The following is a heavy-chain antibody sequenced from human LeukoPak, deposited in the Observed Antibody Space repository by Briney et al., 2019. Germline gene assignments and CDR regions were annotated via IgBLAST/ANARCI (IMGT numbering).Heavy chain of an antibody. Sequence: ASVKVSCKASGYTFTGYYMHWVRQAPGQGLEWMGWINPNSGDTNYAQKFQGRVTMTRDTSISTAYMELSSLRSEDTAVYYCALESARYSSSWYWDYWGQGTLVTVSS. CDR1: GYTFTGYY. J-gene: IGHJ4*02. V-gene: IGHV1-2*02. CDR2: INPNSGDT. D-gene: IGHD6-13*01. CDR3: ALESARYSSSWYWDY.